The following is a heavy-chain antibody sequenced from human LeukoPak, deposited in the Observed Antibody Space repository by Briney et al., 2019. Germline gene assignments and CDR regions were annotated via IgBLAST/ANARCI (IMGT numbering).Heavy chain of an antibody. D-gene: IGHD3-22*01. V-gene: IGHV1-3*01. Sequence: GASVTVSCTASGYTFTSYAMHWVRQAPGQRLEWMGWINAGNGNTKYSQKFQGRVTITRDTSASTAYMELSSLRSEDTAVYYCASNYYDSSGYYSLDYWGQGTLVTVSS. CDR2: INAGNGNT. J-gene: IGHJ4*02. CDR3: ASNYYDSSGYYSLDY. CDR1: GYTFTSYA.